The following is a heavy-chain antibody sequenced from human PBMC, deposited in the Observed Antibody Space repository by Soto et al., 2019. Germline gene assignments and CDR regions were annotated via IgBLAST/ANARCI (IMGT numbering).Heavy chain of an antibody. D-gene: IGHD6-13*01. V-gene: IGHV2-5*02. J-gene: IGHJ4*02. CDR3: AHSGLWRSSSWYPLIDY. CDR1: GFSLSTSGVG. Sequence: QITLKESGPTLVKPTQTLTLTCTFSGFSLSTSGVGVGWIRQPPGKALEWLALIYWDDDKRYSPSLKSRLTITKDTSKNQVVLTMTNMDPVDTATYYCAHSGLWRSSSWYPLIDYWGQGNLVTVSS. CDR2: IYWDDDK.